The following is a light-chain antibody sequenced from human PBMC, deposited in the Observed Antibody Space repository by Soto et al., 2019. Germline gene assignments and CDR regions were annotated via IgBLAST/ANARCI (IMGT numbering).Light chain of an antibody. CDR1: QGISNY. CDR2: AAS. V-gene: IGKV1-27*01. Sequence: DIQMTQSPSSLSASVGDRVTITCRASQGISNYLAWYQQIPGKVPKLLISAASTFQSGVPSRFSGSGSLTDFTLTISSLQPEDVATYYCQKYTNVPAFGGGTKVEIK. CDR3: QKYTNVPA. J-gene: IGKJ4*01.